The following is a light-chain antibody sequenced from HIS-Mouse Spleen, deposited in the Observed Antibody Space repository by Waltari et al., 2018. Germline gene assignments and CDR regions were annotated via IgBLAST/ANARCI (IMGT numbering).Light chain of an antibody. Sequence: QSVLTQPPSASGTPGQRVTISCSGSSSNIGSNYVYWYQQLQGTAPKLLIYRNNHRPSGVPDRFSGSKSGTSASLAISGLRSEDEADYYCAAWDDSLSGPVFGGGTKLTVL. CDR3: AAWDDSLSGPV. CDR1: SSNIGSNY. CDR2: RNN. V-gene: IGLV1-47*01. J-gene: IGLJ3*02.